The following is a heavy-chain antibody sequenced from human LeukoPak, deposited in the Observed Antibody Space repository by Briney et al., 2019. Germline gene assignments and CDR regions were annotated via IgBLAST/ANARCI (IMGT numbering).Heavy chain of an antibody. CDR3: ARPRVTAIRGFDAFDI. D-gene: IGHD2-21*02. Sequence: GESLKISCKGSGYSFTSYWIGWVRQMPGKGPEWMGIIYPGDSDTRYSPSFQGQVTISADKSISTAYLQWSSLEASDTAMYYCARPRVTAIRGFDAFDIWGQGTMVTVSS. V-gene: IGHV5-51*01. CDR1: GYSFTSYW. J-gene: IGHJ3*02. CDR2: IYPGDSDT.